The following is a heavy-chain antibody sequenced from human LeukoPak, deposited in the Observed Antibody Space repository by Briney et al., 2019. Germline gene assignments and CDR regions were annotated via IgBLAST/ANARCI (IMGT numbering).Heavy chain of an antibody. J-gene: IGHJ4*02. Sequence: GASVEVSCKASGYTFTGYYMHWVRQAPGQGLEWMGWINPNSGGTNYAQKFQGRVTMTRDTSISTAYMELSRLRSDDTAVYYCARDLYYYGSGSPYYFDYWGQGTLVTVSS. CDR1: GYTFTGYY. D-gene: IGHD3-10*01. V-gene: IGHV1-2*02. CDR3: ARDLYYYGSGSPYYFDY. CDR2: INPNSGGT.